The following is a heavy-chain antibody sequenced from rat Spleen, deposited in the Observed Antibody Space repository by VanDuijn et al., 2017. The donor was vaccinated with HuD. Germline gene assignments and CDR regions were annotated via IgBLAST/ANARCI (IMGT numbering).Heavy chain of an antibody. CDR2: ISYDGSST. J-gene: IGHJ1*01. V-gene: IGHV5-22*01. D-gene: IGHD1-12*02. Sequence: EVQLVESGGGLVQPGRSLKLSCAASGFTFSDYNMAWVRQAPKKGLEWVATISYDGSSTYYGDSVKGRFTISRDNAKSTLYLQMNSLRSEDTATYYCARQKFITMMVVITSDWYFDFWGPGTMVTVSS. CDR1: GFTFSDYN. CDR3: ARQKFITMMVVITSDWYFDF.